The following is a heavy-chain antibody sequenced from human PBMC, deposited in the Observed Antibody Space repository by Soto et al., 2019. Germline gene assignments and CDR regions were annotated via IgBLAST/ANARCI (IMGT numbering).Heavy chain of an antibody. CDR1: GFIFSGSA. D-gene: IGHD3-22*01. CDR3: TRYYNDTSGYFDY. Sequence: EVQLEESGGGLVQPGGSLKLSCAASGFIFSGSAMHWVRQASGKGLEWVGRIRSKAKNYATAYAASVKGRFTISRDDSKNTAYLEINSLKTEDTAVYYCTRYYNDTSGYFDYWGQGTLVTVSS. V-gene: IGHV3-73*02. J-gene: IGHJ4*02. CDR2: IRSKAKNYAT.